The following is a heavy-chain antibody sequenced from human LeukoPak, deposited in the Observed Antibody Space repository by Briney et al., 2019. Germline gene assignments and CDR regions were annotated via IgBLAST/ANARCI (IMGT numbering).Heavy chain of an antibody. CDR1: GFTFSSYG. Sequence: GGSLRLSCAASGFTFSSYGMNWVRQAPGKGPEWVSSISSISTYTHYADSVKGRFTISRDNSKNTLYLQMNRLRVEDTAVYYCARALDEVARFDYWGQGTLVTVSS. CDR2: ISSISTYT. CDR3: ARALDEVARFDY. J-gene: IGHJ4*02. D-gene: IGHD5-12*01. V-gene: IGHV3-21*01.